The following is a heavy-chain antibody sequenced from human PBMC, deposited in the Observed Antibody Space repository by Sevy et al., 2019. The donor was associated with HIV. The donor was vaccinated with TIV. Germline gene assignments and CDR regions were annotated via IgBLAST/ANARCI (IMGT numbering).Heavy chain of an antibody. CDR1: GGSITSLY. Sequence: SETLSLTCTVSGGSITSLYWNWIRQPPGKGLEWIANIYYHGHINYNPSLKSRVTLSLDTSKTQFSLRLSSVTAADTAMYYCAGENAWGRGYSWGQGTLVTVS. D-gene: IGHD1-26*01. V-gene: IGHV4-59*08. CDR2: IYYHGHI. J-gene: IGHJ4*02. CDR3: AGENAWGRGYS.